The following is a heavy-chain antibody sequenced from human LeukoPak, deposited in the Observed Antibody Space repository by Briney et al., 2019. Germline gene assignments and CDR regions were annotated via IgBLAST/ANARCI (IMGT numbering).Heavy chain of an antibody. CDR2: ISSSSSTI. J-gene: IGHJ5*02. Sequence: GGSLRLSCAASGFTFSSYSMNWVRQAPGKGLEWVSYISSSSSTIYYADSVKGRFTISRDNAKNSLYLQMNSLRAEDTAVYYCASLLIAAQGDWFDPWGQGTLVTVSS. D-gene: IGHD6-6*01. CDR3: ASLLIAAQGDWFDP. CDR1: GFTFSSYS. V-gene: IGHV3-48*01.